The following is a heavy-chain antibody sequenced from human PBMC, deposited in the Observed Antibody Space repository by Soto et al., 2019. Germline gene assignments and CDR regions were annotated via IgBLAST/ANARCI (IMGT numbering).Heavy chain of an antibody. V-gene: IGHV1-69*13. Sequence: SVKVSCKASGGTFGSNAISWVRQAPGQGLEWMGGIIPMFDIVHFAQKFQGRVTITADEFTSTAYMELRSLRSDDTAVYYCARISSASSGWLPDYWGQGTLVTVSS. D-gene: IGHD6-19*01. CDR1: GGTFGSNA. CDR2: IIPMFDIV. CDR3: ARISSASSGWLPDY. J-gene: IGHJ4*02.